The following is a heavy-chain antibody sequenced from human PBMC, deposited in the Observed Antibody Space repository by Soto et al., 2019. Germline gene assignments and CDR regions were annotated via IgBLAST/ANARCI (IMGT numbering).Heavy chain of an antibody. Sequence: PGGSLRLSCAASGFTFSSYAMHWVRQAPGKGLEWVAVISYDGSNKYYADSVKGRFTISRDNSKNTLYLQMNSLRAEDTAVYYCARRVGCISTSCPRSESDDAFDIWGQGTMVTVSS. CDR1: GFTFSSYA. V-gene: IGHV3-30-3*01. CDR2: ISYDGSNK. CDR3: ARRVGCISTSCPRSESDDAFDI. D-gene: IGHD2-2*01. J-gene: IGHJ3*02.